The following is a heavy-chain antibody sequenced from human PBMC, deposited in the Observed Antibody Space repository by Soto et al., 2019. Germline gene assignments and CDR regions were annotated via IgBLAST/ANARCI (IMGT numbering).Heavy chain of an antibody. J-gene: IGHJ3*02. CDR3: ATVRGTVTTDSFDI. CDR2: ISSSSSYI. D-gene: IGHD4-17*01. V-gene: IGHV3-21*01. CDR1: GFTFSSYS. Sequence: EVQLVESGGGLVKPGGSLRLSCAASGFTFSSYSMNWVRQAPGKGLEWVSTISSSSSYIYYADSVKGRFTISRDNAKNSLYLQMNSLRAEDTAVYYCATVRGTVTTDSFDIWGQGTMVTVSS.